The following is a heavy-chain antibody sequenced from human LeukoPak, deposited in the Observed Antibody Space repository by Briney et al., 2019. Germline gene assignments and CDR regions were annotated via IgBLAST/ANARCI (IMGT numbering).Heavy chain of an antibody. D-gene: IGHD6-19*01. Sequence: PSETLSLTCAVYGGSFSGDHWSWIRQPPGKGLEWIGEINHSGSTNYNPSLKSRVTISVDTSKNQFSLKLSSVTAADTAVYYCARSPPSPSSGWVYYYYYMDVWGKGTTVTVSS. CDR1: GGSFSGDH. J-gene: IGHJ6*03. CDR2: INHSGST. CDR3: ARSPPSPSSGWVYYYYYMDV. V-gene: IGHV4-34*01.